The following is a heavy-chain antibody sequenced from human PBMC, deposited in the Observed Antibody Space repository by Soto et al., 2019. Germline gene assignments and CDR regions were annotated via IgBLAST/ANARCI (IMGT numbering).Heavy chain of an antibody. CDR3: AYTTTLNGN. Sequence: EVQLVESGGGLVQPGGSLRLSCAGSGFTFSQYWMTWVRQAPGKGLEWVANIKQDGSEKHYVDSVKGRFTISRDNAKSSMFLQMNSLRAEDTAVYYCAYTTTLNGNWGQGTLVTVSS. CDR1: GFTFSQYW. D-gene: IGHD3-16*01. CDR2: IKQDGSEK. J-gene: IGHJ4*02. V-gene: IGHV3-7*01.